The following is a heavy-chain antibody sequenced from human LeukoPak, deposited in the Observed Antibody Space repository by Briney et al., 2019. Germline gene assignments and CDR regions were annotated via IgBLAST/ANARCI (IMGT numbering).Heavy chain of an antibody. V-gene: IGHV4-34*01. CDR2: INHSGST. CDR3: ARHPPGMSSSWYGSFDY. CDR1: GGSFSGYY. D-gene: IGHD6-13*01. Sequence: KPSETLSLTCAVYGGSFSGYYWSWIRQPPGKQLEWIGEINHSGSTNYNPSPKSRVTISVDTSKNQFSLKLSSVTAADTAVYYCARHPPGMSSSWYGSFDYWGQGTLVTVSS. J-gene: IGHJ4*02.